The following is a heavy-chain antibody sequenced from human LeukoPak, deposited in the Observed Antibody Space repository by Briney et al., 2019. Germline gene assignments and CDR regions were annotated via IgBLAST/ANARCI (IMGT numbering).Heavy chain of an antibody. Sequence: ASVKVSCKASGYTFTGYYMRWVRQAPGQGLEWMGWINPNSGGTNYAQKFQGRVTMTRDTSISTAYMELSRLRSDDTAVYYCARIPSYYYDSSGYPYYFDYWGQGTLVTVSS. J-gene: IGHJ4*02. D-gene: IGHD3-22*01. CDR2: INPNSGGT. CDR3: ARIPSYYYDSSGYPYYFDY. V-gene: IGHV1-2*02. CDR1: GYTFTGYY.